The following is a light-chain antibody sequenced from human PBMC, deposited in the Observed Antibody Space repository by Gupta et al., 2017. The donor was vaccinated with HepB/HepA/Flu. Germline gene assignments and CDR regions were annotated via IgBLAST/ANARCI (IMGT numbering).Light chain of an antibody. J-gene: IGLJ1*01. CDR1: SLKTYY. V-gene: IGLV3-19*01. CDR3: NSRGSSRNQRDV. Sequence: SSELTQDPAVSVALGQTVLITCQGDSLKTYYASWYQLKPGQAPLLVIYAKSSRPSGIPDRFSGSSSGDKAFLILTGAQAEDEADDDWNSRGSSRNQRDVFGGGTRVTVL. CDR2: AKS.